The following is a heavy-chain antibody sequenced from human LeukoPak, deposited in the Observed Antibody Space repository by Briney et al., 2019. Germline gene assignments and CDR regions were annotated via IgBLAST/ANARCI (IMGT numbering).Heavy chain of an antibody. V-gene: IGHV1-69*13. CDR3: ASWDYDSSGYYELDY. D-gene: IGHD3-22*01. Sequence: ASVTVSCTASGGTFSIYAISWVRQAPGQGLEWMGGIIPIFGTANHAQKFQGRVTITADESTSTAYMELSSLRSEDTAVYYCASWDYDSSGYYELDYWGQGTLVTVSS. CDR2: IIPIFGTA. CDR1: GGTFSIYA. J-gene: IGHJ4*02.